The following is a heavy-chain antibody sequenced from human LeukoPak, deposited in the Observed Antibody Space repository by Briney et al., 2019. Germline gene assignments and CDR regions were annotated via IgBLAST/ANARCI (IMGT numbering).Heavy chain of an antibody. CDR2: ISGDGVST. CDR1: GFTFDDYA. CDR3: AKVRPYYSGSYEYYFDY. V-gene: IGHV3-43*02. J-gene: IGHJ4*02. Sequence: GGSLRLSCAASGFTFDDYAMHWVRQAPGKGLEWVSLISGDGVSTSYADSVKGRFTISRDNSKNSLYLQMNSLGTEDTALYYCAKVRPYYSGSYEYYFDYWGQGTLVTVSS. D-gene: IGHD1-26*01.